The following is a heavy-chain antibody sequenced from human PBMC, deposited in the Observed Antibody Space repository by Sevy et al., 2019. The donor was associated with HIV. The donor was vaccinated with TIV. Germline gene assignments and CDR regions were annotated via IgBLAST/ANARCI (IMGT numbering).Heavy chain of an antibody. V-gene: IGHV3-64D*06. Sequence: GGSLRLSCSASRFTFSNYAMHWVRQAPGKGLQYVSAVSSDGESTYSADSVKGRFTISRDNSKNTLYLQMNGLRAEDTAVYYCVKGVATIGYYFYYGMDVWGQGTTVTVSS. J-gene: IGHJ6*02. D-gene: IGHD5-12*01. CDR1: RFTFSNYA. CDR2: VSSDGEST. CDR3: VKGVATIGYYFYYGMDV.